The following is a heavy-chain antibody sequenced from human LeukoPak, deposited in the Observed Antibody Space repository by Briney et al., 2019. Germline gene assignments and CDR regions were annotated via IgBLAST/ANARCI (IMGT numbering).Heavy chain of an antibody. CDR1: GFTFSSYW. D-gene: IGHD5-12*01. Sequence: TGGSLRLSCAASGFTFSSYWMSWVRQAPGKGLEWVANIKQDGSEKYYVDSVKGRFTISRDNAKNSLYLQMNSLRAEDTAVCYCAREAFRGVATRPIDYWGQGTLVTVSS. J-gene: IGHJ4*02. V-gene: IGHV3-7*01. CDR3: AREAFRGVATRPIDY. CDR2: IKQDGSEK.